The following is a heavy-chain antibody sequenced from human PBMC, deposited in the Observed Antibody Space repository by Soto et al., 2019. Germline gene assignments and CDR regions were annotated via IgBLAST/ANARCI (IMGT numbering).Heavy chain of an antibody. CDR1: GDSVSSSSTA. D-gene: IGHD6-19*01. Sequence: PSQTLSLTCVISGDSVSSSSTAGSWIRQSPSRGLEWLGRTYYRSNWYTDYAVSVKSRITISPDTSKNQFSLQLNSVTPEDTAVYYCARGSYYSGWVWGQGALVTVSS. CDR2: TYYRSNWYT. J-gene: IGHJ4*02. CDR3: ARGSYYSGWV. V-gene: IGHV6-1*01.